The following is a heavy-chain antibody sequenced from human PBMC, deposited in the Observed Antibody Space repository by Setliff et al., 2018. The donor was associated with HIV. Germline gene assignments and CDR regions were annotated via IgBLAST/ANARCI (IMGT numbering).Heavy chain of an antibody. D-gene: IGHD2-2*01. CDR2: IYSDDYT. Sequence: CAVSGFSVSNKYMTWVRQAPGKGLEWVSIIYSDDYTYYSDSIKGRFTISRESAKNTLYLQMTSLRAEDTAVYYCARRAYCSSTTCFDFWGQGTLVTVSS. V-gene: IGHV3-66*04. J-gene: IGHJ4*02. CDR3: ARRAYCSSTTCFDF. CDR1: GFSVSNKY.